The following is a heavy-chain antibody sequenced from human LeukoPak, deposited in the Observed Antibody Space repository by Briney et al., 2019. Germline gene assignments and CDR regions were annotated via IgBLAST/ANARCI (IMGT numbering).Heavy chain of an antibody. CDR2: ISGSGGST. CDR3: AKGPQGRYCSSTSCYLDYYYYYMDV. J-gene: IGHJ6*03. Sequence: PGGSLRLSCAASGFTFDDYGMSWVRQAPGKGLEWVSAISGSGGSTYYADSVKGRFTISRDNSKNTLYLQMSSLRAEDTAVYYCAKGPQGRYCSSTSCYLDYYYYYMDVWGKGTTVTVSS. CDR1: GFTFDDYG. V-gene: IGHV3-23*01. D-gene: IGHD2-2*01.